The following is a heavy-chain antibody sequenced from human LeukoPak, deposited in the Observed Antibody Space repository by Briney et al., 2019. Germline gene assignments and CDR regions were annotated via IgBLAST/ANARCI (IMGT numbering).Heavy chain of an antibody. CDR2: INPSGGST. CDR3: ARGTANFWSGYSSHFDY. CDR1: GYSFTSYA. Sequence: GASVKVSCKASGYSFTSYAINWVRQAPGQGLEWMGIINPSGGSTSYAQKFQGRVTMTRDTSTSTVYMEVSSLRSEDTAVYYCARGTANFWSGYSSHFDYWSQGTLVTVSS. J-gene: IGHJ4*02. D-gene: IGHD3-3*01. V-gene: IGHV1-46*01.